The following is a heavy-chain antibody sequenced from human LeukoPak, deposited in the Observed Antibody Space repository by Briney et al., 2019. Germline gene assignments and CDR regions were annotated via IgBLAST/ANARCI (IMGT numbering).Heavy chain of an antibody. CDR3: ARVNHGTAMVQLLDY. Sequence: GASVKVSCKASGGTFSSYAISWVRQAPGQGLEWMGRIIPIFGTANYAQKFQGRVTITTDESTSTAYMELSSLRSEDTAVYYCARVNHGTAMVQLLDYWGQGTLVTVSS. J-gene: IGHJ4*02. CDR2: IIPIFGTA. V-gene: IGHV1-69*05. D-gene: IGHD5-18*01. CDR1: GGTFSSYA.